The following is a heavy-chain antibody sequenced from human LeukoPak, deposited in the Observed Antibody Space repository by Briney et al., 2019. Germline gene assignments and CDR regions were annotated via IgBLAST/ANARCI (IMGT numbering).Heavy chain of an antibody. CDR2: ISYSGST. D-gene: IGHD1-1*01. Sequence: SETLSLTCTVSGGSISSYYWSWIWQPPGKGLEWIGYISYSGSTNFNPSLKSRVTISVDTSKNQFSLKLSSVTAADTAVYYCAREGTAGTNLNWFDPWGQGTLVTVSS. CDR1: GGSISSYY. V-gene: IGHV4-59*01. CDR3: AREGTAGTNLNWFDP. J-gene: IGHJ5*02.